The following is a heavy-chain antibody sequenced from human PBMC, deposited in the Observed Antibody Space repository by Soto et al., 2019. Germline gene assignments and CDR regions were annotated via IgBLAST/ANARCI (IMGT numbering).Heavy chain of an antibody. Sequence: QVQLVESGGGLVKPGGSLRLSCAASGFTFSDYYMSWIRQAPGKGLEWVSYISSSSSYTNYADSVKGRFTISRDNAKNTLYLQMNSLRAEDTAVYYCARGHPEWELLPDDAFDIWGQGTMVTVSS. D-gene: IGHD1-26*01. CDR1: GFTFSDYY. J-gene: IGHJ3*02. CDR3: ARGHPEWELLPDDAFDI. CDR2: ISSSSSYT. V-gene: IGHV3-11*05.